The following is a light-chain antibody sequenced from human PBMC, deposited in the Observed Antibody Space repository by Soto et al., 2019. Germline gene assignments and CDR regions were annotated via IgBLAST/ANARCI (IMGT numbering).Light chain of an antibody. J-gene: IGKJ1*01. CDR3: QQYNNWPPCT. CDR2: GAS. CDR1: QSVSSN. V-gene: IGKV3-15*01. Sequence: EIVMTQSPATLSVSPGERATLSCRASQSVSSNLAWYQQKPGQAPRLLIYGASTRATGIPARFSGSGSGTEFTLTISSLQSEDFPVYYCQQYNNWPPCTFGQGTKVEIK.